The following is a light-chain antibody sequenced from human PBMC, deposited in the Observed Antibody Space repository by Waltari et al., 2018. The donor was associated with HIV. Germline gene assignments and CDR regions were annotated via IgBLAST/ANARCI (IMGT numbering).Light chain of an antibody. CDR2: DND. J-gene: IGLJ1*01. CDR3: GTWDSTLSAYV. Sequence: QSVLTQPPSVSAAPRQKVTISSSGNSSNIGNNYVSWYQQLPGAAPKLLIYDNDKRPSGIPDRFSGSKSGTSATLDITGLQTGDEADFYCGTWDSTLSAYVFGTGTKVTVL. V-gene: IGLV1-51*01. CDR1: SSNIGNNY.